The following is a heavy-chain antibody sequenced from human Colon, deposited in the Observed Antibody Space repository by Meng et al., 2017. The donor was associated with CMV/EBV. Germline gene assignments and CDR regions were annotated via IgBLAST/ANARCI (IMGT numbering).Heavy chain of an antibody. CDR3: ARGGYTGSWLDLDL. CDR1: GYTFTSHG. CDR2: ISAYNTNT. Sequence: QVQLVQSGAEVTKPGASVEVSCKASGYTFTSHGISWARQAPGQGLEWMGWISAYNTNTDYAQKLQGRVTMTTDTSTSTAYMEVSSLVSEDTAVYYCARGGYTGSWLDLDLWGQGTLVTVSS. J-gene: IGHJ5*02. V-gene: IGHV1-18*01. D-gene: IGHD6-13*01.